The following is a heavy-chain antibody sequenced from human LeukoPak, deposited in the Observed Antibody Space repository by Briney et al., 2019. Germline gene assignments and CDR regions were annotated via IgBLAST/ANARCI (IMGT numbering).Heavy chain of an antibody. Sequence: GRSLRLSCAASGFTFSSYGMHWVRQAPGKGLEWVAVISYDGSNKYYADSVKGRFTISRDNSKNTLYLQMNSLRAEDTAVYYCARRGGSYLYYFDYWGQGTLVTVSS. V-gene: IGHV3-30*03. J-gene: IGHJ4*02. CDR3: ARRGGSYLYYFDY. D-gene: IGHD1-26*01. CDR1: GFTFSSYG. CDR2: ISYDGSNK.